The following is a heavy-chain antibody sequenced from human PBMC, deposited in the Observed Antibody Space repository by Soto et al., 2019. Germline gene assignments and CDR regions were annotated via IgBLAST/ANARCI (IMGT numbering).Heavy chain of an antibody. Sequence: QVQPQESGPGLVKPSQTLSLTCTVSGGSISSGDYYWSWIRQPPGKGLEWIGYIYYSGSTYYNPSLKSRVTISVDTSKIQFSLQLRSVPAADTAVYYCTRVDHWSHLPYYYYGMGVWGQGNTVSVPS. CDR3: TRVDHWSHLPYYYYGMGV. J-gene: IGHJ6*01. CDR1: GGSISSGDYY. V-gene: IGHV4-30-4*01. CDR2: IYYSGST. D-gene: IGHD1-1*01.